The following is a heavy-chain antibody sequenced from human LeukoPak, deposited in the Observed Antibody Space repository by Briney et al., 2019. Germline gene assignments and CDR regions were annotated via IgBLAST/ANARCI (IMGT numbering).Heavy chain of an antibody. Sequence: SETLPRTCTVSGGSISSYYWSWIRQPPGKGLEWIGYIHYSGSTSYNPSLRSRVTISVDTSKNQFSLKLSSVTAADTAVYYCARLTSYGSGNYYNDYWGQGTLVTVSS. CDR3: ARLTSYGSGNYYNDY. J-gene: IGHJ4*02. CDR2: IHYSGST. V-gene: IGHV4-59*13. D-gene: IGHD3-10*01. CDR1: GGSISSYY.